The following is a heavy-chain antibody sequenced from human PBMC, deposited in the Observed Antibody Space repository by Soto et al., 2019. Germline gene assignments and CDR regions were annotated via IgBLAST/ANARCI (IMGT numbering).Heavy chain of an antibody. CDR3: ARDLAIVVVPAAIPADYYYYYGMDV. D-gene: IGHD2-2*02. V-gene: IGHV3-74*01. CDR1: GFTFSSYW. Sequence: GGSLRLSCAASGFTFSSYWMHWVRQAPGKGLVWVSRINSDGSSTSYADSVKGRFTISRDNAKNTLYLQMNSLRAEATAVYYCARDLAIVVVPAAIPADYYYYYGMDVWGQGTTVTVSS. CDR2: INSDGSST. J-gene: IGHJ6*02.